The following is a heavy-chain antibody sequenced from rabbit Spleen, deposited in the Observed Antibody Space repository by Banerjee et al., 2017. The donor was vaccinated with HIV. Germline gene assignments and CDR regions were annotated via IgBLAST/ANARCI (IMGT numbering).Heavy chain of an antibody. D-gene: IGHD2-1*01. CDR1: GFSFSSGYD. Sequence: QSLEESGGGLVQPEGSLTLTCTASGFSFSSGYDIVWVRQAPGKGLEWIGYIYSTIHYTYYANWAKGRFTISKTSSTTVTLQMTSLTAADTANYFCARDLADVIGWNFNLWGPGTLVTVS. V-gene: IGHV1S40*01. CDR2: IYSTIHYT. J-gene: IGHJ4*01. CDR3: ARDLADVIGWNFNL.